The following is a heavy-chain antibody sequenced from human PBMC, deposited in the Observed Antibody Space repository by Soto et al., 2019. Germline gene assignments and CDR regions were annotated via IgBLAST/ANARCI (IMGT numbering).Heavy chain of an antibody. D-gene: IGHD2-21*02. CDR1: GYTFTSYY. Sequence: ASVKVSCKASGYTFTSYYMHWVRQAPGQGLEWMGIIDPSGGSTSYAQKFQGRVTMTRDTSTSTVYMELSSLRSEDTAVYYCARDVGGGDCDSWGQGTLVTVSS. CDR2: IDPSGGST. CDR3: ARDVGGGDCDS. J-gene: IGHJ5*01. V-gene: IGHV1-46*01.